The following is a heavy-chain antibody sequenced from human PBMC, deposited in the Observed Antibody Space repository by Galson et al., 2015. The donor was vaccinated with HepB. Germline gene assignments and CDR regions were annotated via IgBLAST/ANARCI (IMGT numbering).Heavy chain of an antibody. CDR3: ARVDPSGDRGDY. V-gene: IGHV1-2*06. J-gene: IGHJ4*02. CDR1: GSTFTGYY. CDR2: INPNSGGT. D-gene: IGHD4-17*01. Sequence: SVKVSCKASGSTFTGYYMHWVRQAPGQGLEWMGRINPNSGGTNYAQKFQGRVTMTRDTSISTAYMELSRLRSDDTAVYYCARVDPSGDRGDYWGQGTLVTVSS.